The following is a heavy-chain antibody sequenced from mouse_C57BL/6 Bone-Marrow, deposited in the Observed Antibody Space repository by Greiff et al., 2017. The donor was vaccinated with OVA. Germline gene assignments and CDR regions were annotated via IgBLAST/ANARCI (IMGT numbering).Heavy chain of an antibody. V-gene: IGHV6-3*01. CDR2: IRLKSDNYAT. D-gene: IGHD2-2*01. CDR1: GFTFSNYW. CDR3: TDFLWLRRRPYWYFDV. J-gene: IGHJ1*03. Sequence: EVMLVESGGGLVQPGGSMKLSCVASGFTFSNYWMNWVRQSPEKGLEWVAQIRLKSDNYATHYAESVKGRFTISRDDSKSSVYLQMNNLRAEDTGIYYCTDFLWLRRRPYWYFDVWGTGTTVTVSS.